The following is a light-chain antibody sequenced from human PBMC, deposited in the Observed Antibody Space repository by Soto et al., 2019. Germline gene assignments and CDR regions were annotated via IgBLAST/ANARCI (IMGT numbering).Light chain of an antibody. J-gene: IGKJ2*01. V-gene: IGKV3-20*01. CDR1: QSVSSSY. Sequence: IVLTQSPGTLSLSPGERATLSCRASQSVSSSYLAWYQQKLGQAPRLLIYGASSRATGIPDRFSGSGSGTDFTLTISRLEPEDFAVYYCQQYGGSPYTFGQGTKLEIK. CDR2: GAS. CDR3: QQYGGSPYT.